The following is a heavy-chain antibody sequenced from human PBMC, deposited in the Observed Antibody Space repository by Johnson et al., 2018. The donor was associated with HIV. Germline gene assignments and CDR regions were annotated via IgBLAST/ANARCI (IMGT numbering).Heavy chain of an antibody. Sequence: VQLVESGGGLVQPGGSLRLSCAASGFTFSSYAMSWVRQAPGKGLEWVSAISASGGSTYYADSVKGRFTISRDNSKNTLYLQMNSLRAEDTAVYYCAKLRPEGSIVVVINAHAFHGWGQGTMVTVSS. V-gene: IGHV3-23*04. J-gene: IGHJ3*01. CDR1: GFTFSSYA. D-gene: IGHD3-22*01. CDR3: AKLRPEGSIVVVINAHAFHG. CDR2: ISASGGST.